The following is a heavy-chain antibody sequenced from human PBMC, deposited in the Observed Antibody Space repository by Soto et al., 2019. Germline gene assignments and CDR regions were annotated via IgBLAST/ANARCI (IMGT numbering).Heavy chain of an antibody. CDR2: MNPNSGNT. CDR1: GYTFTSYD. Sequence: ASVKVSCKASGYTFTSYDINWVRQATGQGPEWMGWMNPNSGNTGYAQKFQGRVTMTRNTSISTAYMELSSLRSEDTAVYYCARSKGYSYGYGMDVWGQGXTVTVSS. CDR3: ARSKGYSYGYGMDV. D-gene: IGHD5-18*01. J-gene: IGHJ6*02. V-gene: IGHV1-8*01.